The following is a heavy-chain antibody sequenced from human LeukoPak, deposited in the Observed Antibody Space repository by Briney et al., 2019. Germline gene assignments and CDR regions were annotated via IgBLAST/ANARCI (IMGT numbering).Heavy chain of an antibody. D-gene: IGHD6-6*01. Sequence: ASVKVSCKASGYTFTSYYMHWVRQAPGQGLEWMGIINPSGGSTSYAQKFQGRVTMTRDTSTSTVYMELSSLRSEDTAVYYCARWSYSSSPTDYYMDVWGKGTTVTVSS. CDR3: ARWSYSSSPTDYYMDV. J-gene: IGHJ6*03. V-gene: IGHV1-46*01. CDR2: INPSGGST. CDR1: GYTFTSYY.